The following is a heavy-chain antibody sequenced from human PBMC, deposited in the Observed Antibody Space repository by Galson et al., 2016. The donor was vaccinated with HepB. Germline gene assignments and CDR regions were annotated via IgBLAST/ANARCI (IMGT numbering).Heavy chain of an antibody. D-gene: IGHD3-10*01. CDR2: INWNSGNI. J-gene: IGHJ4*02. CDR3: AKNRFGSESYNQGCSFDD. V-gene: IGHV3-9*01. CDR1: GFTFDAYA. Sequence: SLRLSCAASGFTFDAYAMHWVRQAPGKGLEWVSGINWNSGNIDYADSVKGRFTISRDNAKNSLYLQMNSLTAEDTAFYYCAKNRFGSESYNQGCSFDDWGQGTLVTVSS.